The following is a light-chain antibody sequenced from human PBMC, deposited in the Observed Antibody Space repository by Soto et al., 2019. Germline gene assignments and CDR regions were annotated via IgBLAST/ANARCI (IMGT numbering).Light chain of an antibody. CDR2: EVS. V-gene: IGLV2-8*01. CDR1: SSDVGGYKY. CDR3: SSYAGSNNLNV. J-gene: IGLJ2*01. Sequence: QSVLTQPPSASGSPGQSVTISCTGTSSDVGGYKYVSWYQQHPGKAPKLMIYEVSQRPSGVPDRVYGSKSGNTASLTVSGLQAEDEADYYCSSYAGSNNLNVFGGGTKLTVL.